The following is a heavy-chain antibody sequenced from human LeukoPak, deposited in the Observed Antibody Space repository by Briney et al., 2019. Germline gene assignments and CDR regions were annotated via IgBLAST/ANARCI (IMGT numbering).Heavy chain of an antibody. CDR1: GYTFTSYA. D-gene: IGHD2/OR15-2a*01. V-gene: IGHV1-3*01. Sequence: ASVKVSCKASGYTFTSYAMHWVRQAPGQTLEWMGWINAGNGNTKYSQKFQGRVTITRDTSASTAYMELSSLRSEDTAVYYCARELLRNWVDPWGQGTLVTVSS. J-gene: IGHJ5*02. CDR3: ARELLRNWVDP. CDR2: INAGNGNT.